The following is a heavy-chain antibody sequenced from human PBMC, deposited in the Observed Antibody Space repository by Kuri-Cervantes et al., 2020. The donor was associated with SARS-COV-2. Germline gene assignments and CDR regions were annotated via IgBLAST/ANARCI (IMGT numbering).Heavy chain of an antibody. CDR1: GGSLSGSY. CDR2: VNHNGGA. D-gene: IGHD6-19*01. Sequence: SQTLSLTCAVYGGSLSGSYWSWIRQSPGKRLEWIGEVNHNGGANYNPSLKSRVTISVDTSKNQFSLKLSSVTAADTAVYYCARHMAGAHDAFDIWGQGTMVTVSS. CDR3: ARHMAGAHDAFDI. J-gene: IGHJ3*02. V-gene: IGHV4-34*01.